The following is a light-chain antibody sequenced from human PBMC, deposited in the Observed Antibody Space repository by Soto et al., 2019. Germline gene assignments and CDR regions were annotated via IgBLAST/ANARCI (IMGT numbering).Light chain of an antibody. Sequence: QSALTQPPSASGSPGQSVTISCTGTKSDIGVYDFVSWYQHHPGKAPRLIIYEVVQRPAGVSNRFSGSKSGNTASLTISGLQAEDEADYYCSSYRSSGTLVVFGSGTKVTVL. CDR3: SSYRSSGTLVV. CDR1: KSDIGVYDF. V-gene: IGLV2-14*01. CDR2: EVV. J-gene: IGLJ1*01.